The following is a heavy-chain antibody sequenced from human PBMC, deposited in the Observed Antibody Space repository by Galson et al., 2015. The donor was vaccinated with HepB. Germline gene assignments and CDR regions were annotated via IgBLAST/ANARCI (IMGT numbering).Heavy chain of an antibody. CDR3: AKDPSITMIVVVTFFDY. Sequence: SLRLSCAASGFTFSSYGMHWVRQAPGKGLEWVAVISYDGSNKYYADSVKGRFTISRDNPKNTLYLQMNSLRAEDTAVYYCAKDPSITMIVVVTFFDYWGQGTLVTVSS. D-gene: IGHD3-22*01. J-gene: IGHJ4*02. CDR2: ISYDGSNK. CDR1: GFTFSSYG. V-gene: IGHV3-30*18.